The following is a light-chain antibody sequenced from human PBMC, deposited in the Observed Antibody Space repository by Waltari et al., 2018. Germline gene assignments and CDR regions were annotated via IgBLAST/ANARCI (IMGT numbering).Light chain of an antibody. Sequence: EAVLTQSPAVLSLSTGDSATLSCTTSQSVGTYLAWYQQKPGQPPRLLLYDSSNRATGIPARFSGSGSGTDFNLTISSLEPEDFAMYYCQQRFNWPPLTFGGGTKV. CDR1: QSVGTY. V-gene: IGKV3-11*01. CDR2: DSS. CDR3: QQRFNWPPLT. J-gene: IGKJ4*01.